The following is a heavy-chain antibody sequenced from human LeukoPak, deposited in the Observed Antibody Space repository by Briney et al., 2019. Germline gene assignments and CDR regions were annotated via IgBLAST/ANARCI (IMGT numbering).Heavy chain of an antibody. J-gene: IGHJ4*02. D-gene: IGHD6-13*01. Sequence: SETLSLTCTVSGGSISSYYWSWIRQPPGKGLEWIGYIYYSGSTNYNPSLKSRVTISVDTSKNQFSLKLSSVTAADTAVYYCARAGSLLGYSSSWLFDYWGQGNLVTVSS. CDR1: GGSISSYY. CDR3: ARAGSLLGYSSSWLFDY. CDR2: IYYSGST. V-gene: IGHV4-59*01.